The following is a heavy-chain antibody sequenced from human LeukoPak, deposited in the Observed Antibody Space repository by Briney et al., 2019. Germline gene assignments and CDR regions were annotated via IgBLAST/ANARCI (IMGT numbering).Heavy chain of an antibody. Sequence: ASVKVSCKTSGYSENFYGITWVRQVAGQGLEWMGWISAYNGNTNYAQKLQGRVTMTTDTSTSTAYMELRSLRSDDTAVYYCARERDIVVVPAAMLDYWGQGTLVTVSS. D-gene: IGHD2-2*01. V-gene: IGHV1-18*01. CDR3: ARERDIVVVPAAMLDY. CDR1: GYSENFYG. J-gene: IGHJ4*02. CDR2: ISAYNGNT.